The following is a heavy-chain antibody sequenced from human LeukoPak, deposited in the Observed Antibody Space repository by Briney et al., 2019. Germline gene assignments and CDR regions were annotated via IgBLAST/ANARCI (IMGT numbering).Heavy chain of an antibody. CDR2: ISHDGRSK. V-gene: IGHV3-30*18. CDR1: GFTFRSYG. CDR3: AKDLIFWSGFPDY. D-gene: IGHD3-3*01. J-gene: IGHJ4*02. Sequence: GGSLRLSCAASGFTFRSYGLHWVRQAPGKGLECVAVISHDGRSKYYADSVKGRFTISRDNSKNTLYLRMNSLRSEDTAIYYCAKDLIFWSGFPDYWGQGTPVTVFS.